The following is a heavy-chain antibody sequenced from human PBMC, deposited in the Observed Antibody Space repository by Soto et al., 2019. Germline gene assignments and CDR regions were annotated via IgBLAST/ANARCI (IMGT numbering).Heavy chain of an antibody. CDR1: GGSISSYY. J-gene: IGHJ4*02. CDR2: IYYSGST. D-gene: IGHD6-6*01. CDR3: ARFVRQIAAQSSGVYYFDY. V-gene: IGHV4-59*01. Sequence: PSLPCTVSGGSISSYYWSWIRQPPGKGLEWIVYIYYSGSTNYNPSLKSRVTISVDTSKNQFSLKLSSVTAADTAVYYCARFVRQIAAQSSGVYYFDYRGQGTLVTVFS.